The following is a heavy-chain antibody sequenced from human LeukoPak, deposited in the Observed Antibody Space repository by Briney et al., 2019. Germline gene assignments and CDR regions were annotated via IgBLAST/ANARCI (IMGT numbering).Heavy chain of an antibody. D-gene: IGHD4-17*01. J-gene: IGHJ4*02. V-gene: IGHV4-39*01. CDR3: ARHDYGDYGRFAC. Sequence: SEALSLTCTVSGGSIASGDYYWGCIRQPPGNGLEWNGTIYYGGTNYYNTSLKSRVTISVGMSNHQCSLKLNSVTAADTAVYYCARHDYGDYGRFACWGQGTLVTVSA. CDR2: IYYGGTN. CDR1: GGSIASGDYY.